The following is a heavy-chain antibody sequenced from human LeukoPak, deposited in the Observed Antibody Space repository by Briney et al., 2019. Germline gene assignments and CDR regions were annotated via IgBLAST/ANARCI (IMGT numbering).Heavy chain of an antibody. CDR3: ARDQRWLQLDY. CDR1: GGSISSYY. CDR2: IYTSGST. V-gene: IGHV4-4*07. D-gene: IGHD5-24*01. Sequence: SETLSLTCTICGGSISSYYWSWIRQPAGKGLEWIGRIYTSGSTNYNPSLKSRVTMSVDTSMNQFSLKLSSVTAADTAVYYCARDQRWLQLDYWGQGTLVTVSS. J-gene: IGHJ4*02.